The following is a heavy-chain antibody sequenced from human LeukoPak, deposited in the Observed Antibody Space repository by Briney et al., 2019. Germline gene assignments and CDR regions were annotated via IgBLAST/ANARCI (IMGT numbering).Heavy chain of an antibody. Sequence: GASVKVSCKASGYTFTSYGISWVRQAPGQGLEWMGWINPNSGGTNYAQKFQGRVTITRDTSISTAYMELSRLRSDDTAVYYCAVVPAAIYYFDYWGQGTLVTVSS. CDR3: AVVPAAIYYFDY. J-gene: IGHJ4*02. V-gene: IGHV1-2*02. CDR1: GYTFTSYG. D-gene: IGHD2-2*01. CDR2: INPNSGGT.